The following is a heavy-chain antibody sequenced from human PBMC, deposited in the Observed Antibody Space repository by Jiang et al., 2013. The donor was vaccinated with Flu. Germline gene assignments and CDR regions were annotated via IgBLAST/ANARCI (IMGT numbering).Heavy chain of an antibody. V-gene: IGHV3-33*01. J-gene: IGHJ4*02. Sequence: VQLVESGGGVVQPGRSLRLSCAASGFTFSSYGMHWVRQAPGKGLEWVALTWYDGRNKYYADSVKGRFTISRDNSKNTLYLQMNSLRDEDTAVYYCARGNGGDYCDYWGQGTLVTVSS. CDR3: ARGNGGDYCDY. CDR2: TWYDGRNK. CDR1: GFTFSSYG. D-gene: IGHD3-16*01.